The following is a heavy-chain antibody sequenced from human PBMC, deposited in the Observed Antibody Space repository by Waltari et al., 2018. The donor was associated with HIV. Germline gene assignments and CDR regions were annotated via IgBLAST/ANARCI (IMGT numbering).Heavy chain of an antibody. V-gene: IGHV4-38-2*02. J-gene: IGHJ3*02. D-gene: IGHD5-18*01. Sequence: QMQMQESGPGLVKSSETLSLTCTVSGYSLSSGYYLAWIRPPPGKGLEWLGTLDHSGSLDHNPSLKSRLTISVDTSNNQFSLNLTSVTAADTAVYFCASLDTAVGYDAFDIWGQGTMVTVSS. CDR2: LDHSGSL. CDR3: ASLDTAVGYDAFDI. CDR1: GYSLSSGYY.